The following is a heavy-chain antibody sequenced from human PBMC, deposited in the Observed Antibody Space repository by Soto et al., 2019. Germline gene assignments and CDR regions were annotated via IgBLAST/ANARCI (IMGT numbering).Heavy chain of an antibody. Sequence: EVQLLESGGGLVQPGGSLRLSCAASGFTFSSSAMSWVRQAPGKGLEWVSGISGSGGDTYYADSVKGRFTISRDNSKNMLYLQMNSLRAEDTAVYYCAKAAGYSSSGVDYWGQGTLVTVSS. CDR1: GFTFSSSA. CDR3: AKAAGYSSSGVDY. CDR2: ISGSGGDT. D-gene: IGHD6-13*01. V-gene: IGHV3-23*01. J-gene: IGHJ4*02.